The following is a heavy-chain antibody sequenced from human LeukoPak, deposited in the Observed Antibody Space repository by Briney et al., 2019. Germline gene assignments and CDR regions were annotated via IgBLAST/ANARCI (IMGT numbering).Heavy chain of an antibody. CDR3: ARDQMRYCSSTSCYYAMDV. J-gene: IGHJ6*02. V-gene: IGHV1-46*01. CDR2: INPSGGGT. Sequence: ASVKVSCKASGYTFTSYYMHWVRQAPGQGLEWMGIINPSGGGTRYAEKFQGRVTMTRDTSTSTVYMELSSLSSEDTAVYYCARDQMRYCSSTSCYYAMDVWGQGTTVTVSS. CDR1: GYTFTSYY. D-gene: IGHD2-2*01.